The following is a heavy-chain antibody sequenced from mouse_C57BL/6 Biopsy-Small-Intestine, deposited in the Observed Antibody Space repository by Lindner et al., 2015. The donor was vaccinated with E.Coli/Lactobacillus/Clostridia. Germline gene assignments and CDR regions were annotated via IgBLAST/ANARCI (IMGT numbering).Heavy chain of an antibody. CDR2: IIPIPGTT. CDR1: GGAFTSYA. V-gene: IGHV1-64*01. J-gene: IGHJ3*01. Sequence: SVKVSCKTSGGAFTSYAVHWVRQAPGQGLEWMGRIIPIPGTTNYAQDFQGRVTVTADKSTGTAYMELSSLRSEDTAVYYCARVMMRDYDSSSYRDSFDIWGQGTMVTVSS. CDR3: ARVMMRDYDSSSYRDSFDI. D-gene: IGHD2-4*01.